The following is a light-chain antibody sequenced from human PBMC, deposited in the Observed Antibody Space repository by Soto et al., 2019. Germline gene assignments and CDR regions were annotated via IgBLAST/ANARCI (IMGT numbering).Light chain of an antibody. CDR3: QQYNVWPLT. CDR1: PSVSSN. J-gene: IGKJ4*01. Sequence: EIVMTQSPATLSVSPGERATLSCRDSPSVSSNLAWYQQKPGQTPKLLIYVASTRATGIPARFCGSGSGTEFTLTIRSQQSEDVAVYSCQQYNVWPLTFGGGTKVEFK. V-gene: IGKV3-15*01. CDR2: VAS.